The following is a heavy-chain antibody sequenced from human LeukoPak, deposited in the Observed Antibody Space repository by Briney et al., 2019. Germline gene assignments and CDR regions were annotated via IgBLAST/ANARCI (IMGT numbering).Heavy chain of an antibody. D-gene: IGHD6-19*01. V-gene: IGHV3-21*01. CDR3: ARGNGYSSGPNAFDI. CDR1: GFTFSSYS. Sequence: GGSLRLSCAASGFTFSSYSMNWVRQAPGKGLEWVSSISSSSSYIYYADSVKGRFTISRDNAKNSLYLQMNSLRAEDTAVYYCARGNGYSSGPNAFDIWGQGTMVTVSS. CDR2: ISSSSSYI. J-gene: IGHJ3*02.